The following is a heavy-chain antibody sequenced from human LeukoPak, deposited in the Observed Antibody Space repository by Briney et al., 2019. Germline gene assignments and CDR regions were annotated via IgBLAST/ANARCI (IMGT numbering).Heavy chain of an antibody. D-gene: IGHD3-10*01. CDR1: GFTFDDYG. CDR2: INWNGGST. V-gene: IGHV3-20*04. CDR3: ARSYGSGSYDY. Sequence: AGGSLRLSCAASGFTFDDYGMSWVRQAPGKGLEWVSGINWNGGSTGYADSVKGRFTISRDNAKNPLYLQMNSLRAEDTALYYCARSYGSGSYDYWGQGTLVTVSS. J-gene: IGHJ4*02.